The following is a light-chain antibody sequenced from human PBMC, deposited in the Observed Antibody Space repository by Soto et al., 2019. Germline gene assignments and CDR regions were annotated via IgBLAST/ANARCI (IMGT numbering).Light chain of an antibody. CDR1: SSNIGSNY. CDR2: RNN. V-gene: IGLV1-47*01. J-gene: IGLJ1*01. Sequence: QSVLTQPPSASGTPGQRVTISCSGRSSNIGSNYVYWYQQLPGTAPKLLIYRNNQRPSGVPDRFSGSKSGTSASLAISGLRSEDEADYYCAAWDDSLNAFYVFGTGTKVTVL. CDR3: AAWDDSLNAFYV.